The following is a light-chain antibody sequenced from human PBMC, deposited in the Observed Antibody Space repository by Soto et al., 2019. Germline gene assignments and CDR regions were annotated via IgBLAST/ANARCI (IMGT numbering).Light chain of an antibody. CDR1: QRVSGN. J-gene: IGKJ1*01. CDR3: LQDINYPWT. Sequence: IVLTQSPATLSVSPGERATLFCRASQRVSGNLAWYQQKPGQAPRLLIYDVSSRATGIPARFSGSGSGTDFTLAISSLQPEDSATYYCLQDINYPWTFGQGTKVDIK. CDR2: DVS. V-gene: IGKV3D-15*01.